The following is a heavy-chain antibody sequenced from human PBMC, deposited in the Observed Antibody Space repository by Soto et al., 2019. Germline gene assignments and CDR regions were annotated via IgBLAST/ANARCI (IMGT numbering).Heavy chain of an antibody. V-gene: IGHV4-4*02. CDR3: ARRAVAGTSLFGL. CDR1: GGSITTTNW. J-gene: IGHJ5*02. CDR2: IYHSGRT. Sequence: PSETLSLTCAVSGGSITTTNWWNWVRQPPGKGLEWIGEIYHSGRTNFNPSLKSRVTISIDQSKNQVSLKLSSVTAADTAVYYCARRAVAGTSLFGLWGQGTQVTVSS. D-gene: IGHD6-19*01.